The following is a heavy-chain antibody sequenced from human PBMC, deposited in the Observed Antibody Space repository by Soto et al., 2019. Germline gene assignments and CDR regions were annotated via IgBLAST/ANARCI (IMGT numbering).Heavy chain of an antibody. V-gene: IGHV3-11*01. Sequence: GGSLRLSCVGSGFTFSYYFMTLIRQSPGKGLEWVSYIYNSGSPIYYADSVKGRFTISRDNAKNSLYLEMNSLRAEDTAIYYCARGRGGAGYYYYGMNVWGQGTTVTVSS. CDR2: IYNSGSPI. J-gene: IGHJ6*02. CDR1: GFTFSYYF. D-gene: IGHD3-16*01. CDR3: ARGRGGAGYYYYGMNV.